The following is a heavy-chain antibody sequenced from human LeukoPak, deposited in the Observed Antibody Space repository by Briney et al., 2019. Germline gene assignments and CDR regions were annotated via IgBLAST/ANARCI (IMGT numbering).Heavy chain of an antibody. Sequence: GGSLRLSCAASGFTFSSYGMHWVRQAPGKGLEWVAFIRYDGSNKYYADSVKGRFTISRDNSKNTLYLQMNSLRAEDTAVYYCAKEATYYYDSSGPFFGYWGQGTLVTVSS. CDR3: AKEATYYYDSSGPFFGY. D-gene: IGHD3-22*01. CDR2: IRYDGSNK. V-gene: IGHV3-30*02. J-gene: IGHJ4*02. CDR1: GFTFSSYG.